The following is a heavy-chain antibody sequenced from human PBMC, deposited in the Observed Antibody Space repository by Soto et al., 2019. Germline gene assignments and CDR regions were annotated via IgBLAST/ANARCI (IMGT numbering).Heavy chain of an antibody. Sequence: PGGSLRLSCAASGFTFSSYGMHWVRQAPGKGLEWVAVISYDGSNKYYADSVKGRFTISRDNSKNTLYLQMNSLRAEDTAVYYCATYINYPLYYHYYGMDVWGQGTTVTVSS. J-gene: IGHJ6*02. D-gene: IGHD4-4*01. V-gene: IGHV3-30*03. CDR2: ISYDGSNK. CDR3: ATYINYPLYYHYYGMDV. CDR1: GFTFSSYG.